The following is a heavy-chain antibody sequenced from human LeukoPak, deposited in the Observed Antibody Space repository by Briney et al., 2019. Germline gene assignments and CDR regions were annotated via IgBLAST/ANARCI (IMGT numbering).Heavy chain of an antibody. Sequence: GASVKVSCKASGYTFTSYAMNWVRQAPGQGLEWMGWINTNTGNPTYAQGFTGRFVFSLDTSVSTAYLQISSLKAEDTAVYYCARDHAVDFDWLLYDYWGQGTLVTVSS. V-gene: IGHV7-4-1*02. CDR2: INTNTGNP. CDR1: GYTFTSYA. CDR3: ARDHAVDFDWLLYDY. D-gene: IGHD3-9*01. J-gene: IGHJ4*02.